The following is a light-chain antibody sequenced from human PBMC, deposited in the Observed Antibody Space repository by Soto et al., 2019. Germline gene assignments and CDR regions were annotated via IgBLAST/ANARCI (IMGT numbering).Light chain of an antibody. Sequence: DIVMTQSPDSLAVALGERATINCKSSQSVLYSSNNKNYLAWYQQRPGQPPKLLIYWASTRESGVTDRFSGSGSGTDFTLTITSLQAEDVAVYYCKQYESTPPTFCQGTKLEIK. J-gene: IGKJ2*01. CDR3: KQYESTPPT. V-gene: IGKV4-1*01. CDR2: WAS. CDR1: QSVLYSSNNKNY.